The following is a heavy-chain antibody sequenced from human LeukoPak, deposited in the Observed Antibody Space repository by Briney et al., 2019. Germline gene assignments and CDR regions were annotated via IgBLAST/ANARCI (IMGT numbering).Heavy chain of an antibody. V-gene: IGHV4-59*08. Sequence: PSETLSLTSTVSRGSTSGDYWNSVRQPPGTGRGWSGYIFYSGNTNYNPSLKRRLTISVDSSNNHFSLKLSSVTAADTAVYYCARGYSYGNFVYAFDIWGQGTTVTVSS. CDR2: IFYSGNT. D-gene: IGHD5-18*01. CDR1: RGSTSGDY. CDR3: ARGYSYGNFVYAFDI. J-gene: IGHJ3*02.